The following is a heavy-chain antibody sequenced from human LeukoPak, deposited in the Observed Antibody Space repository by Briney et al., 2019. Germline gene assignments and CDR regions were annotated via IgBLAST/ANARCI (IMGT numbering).Heavy chain of an antibody. Sequence: GASVKVSCKASGYTFTSYGISWVRQAPGQGLEWMGIINPSGGSTSYAQKLQGRVTMTTDTSTSTAYMELRSLRSDDTAVYYCARATKIGIQLWPRHGNQAAADYWGQGTLVTVSS. CDR3: ARATKIGIQLWPRHGNQAAADY. CDR1: GYTFTSYG. J-gene: IGHJ4*02. V-gene: IGHV1-18*01. D-gene: IGHD5-18*01. CDR2: INPSGGST.